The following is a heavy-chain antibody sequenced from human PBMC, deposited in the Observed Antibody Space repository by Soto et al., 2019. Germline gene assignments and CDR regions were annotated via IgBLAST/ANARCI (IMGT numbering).Heavy chain of an antibody. V-gene: IGHV4-39*01. J-gene: IGHJ6*02. CDR3: ASLVGSYSYYYYYGMDV. D-gene: IGHD1-26*01. Sequence: PSETLSLTCTVSGGSISSGDYYWGWIRQPPGKGLEWIGSIYYSGSTYYNPSLKSRVTISVDTSKNQFSLKLSSVTAADTAVYYCASLVGSYSYYYYYGMDVWGQGTTVTVSS. CDR2: IYYSGST. CDR1: GGSISSGDYY.